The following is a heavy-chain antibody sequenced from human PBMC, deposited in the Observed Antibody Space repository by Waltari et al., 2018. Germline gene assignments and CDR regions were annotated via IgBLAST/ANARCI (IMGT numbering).Heavy chain of an antibody. CDR3: AKEGILWFGELFSHFDY. J-gene: IGHJ4*02. CDR2: IKHGGST. CDR1: GGSFSGYY. Sequence: QVQLQQWGAGLLKPSETLSLTCAVYGGSFSGYYWSWIRQPPGKGLEWIGEIKHGGSTNYHPALKSRVTISVDTSKNQFSLKLSSVTAADTAVYYCAKEGILWFGELFSHFDYWGQGTLVTVSS. V-gene: IGHV4-34*01. D-gene: IGHD3-10*01.